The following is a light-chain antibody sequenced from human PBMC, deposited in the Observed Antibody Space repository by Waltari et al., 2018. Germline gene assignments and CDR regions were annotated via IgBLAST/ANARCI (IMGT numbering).Light chain of an antibody. Sequence: DIQMTQSPSSLSAFVGDRVTITCRASESISSHLNWYQQKPGKAPKLLIYATSNLESGVPSRFSRSGSGTDFTLTVTSLQPEDFATYYCQQSYTTSWTFGQGTKVEI. CDR3: QQSYTTSWT. CDR1: ESISSH. V-gene: IGKV1-39*01. CDR2: ATS. J-gene: IGKJ1*01.